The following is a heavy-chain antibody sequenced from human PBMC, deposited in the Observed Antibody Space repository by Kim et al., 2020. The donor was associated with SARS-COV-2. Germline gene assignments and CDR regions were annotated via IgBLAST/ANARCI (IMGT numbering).Heavy chain of an antibody. CDR2: INSDGSST. CDR1: GFTFSSYW. V-gene: IGHV3-74*01. J-gene: IGHJ6*02. D-gene: IGHD5-18*01. Sequence: GGSLRLSCAASGFTFSSYWMHWVRQAPGKGLVWVSRINSDGSSTSYADSVKGRFTISRDNAKNTLYLQMNSLRAEDTAVYYCRVQSYGYDGMDVWGQGTTVTVSS. CDR3: RVQSYGYDGMDV.